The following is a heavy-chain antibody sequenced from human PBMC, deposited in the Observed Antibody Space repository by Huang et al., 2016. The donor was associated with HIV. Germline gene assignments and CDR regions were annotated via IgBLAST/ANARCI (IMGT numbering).Heavy chain of an antibody. J-gene: IGHJ6*02. CDR3: ARQGQWLVRDYYYYGMDV. CDR1: GGSISRHHYY. Sequence: QLQLQESGPGLVKPSETLSLICAVSGGSISRHHYYWGWIRQPPGKGLEWIGSINYSGITSYNRSRKSRVTITVDTSENQFSLKLSAVTAADTAVYNCARQGQWLVRDYYYYGMDVWGQGTTVTVSS. D-gene: IGHD6-19*01. V-gene: IGHV4-39*01. CDR2: INYSGIT.